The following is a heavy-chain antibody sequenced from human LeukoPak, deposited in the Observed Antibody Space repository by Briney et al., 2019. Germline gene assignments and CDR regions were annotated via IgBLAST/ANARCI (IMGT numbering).Heavy chain of an antibody. Sequence: SETLSLTCAVYGGSFSGYYWSWIRQPPGKGLEWIGEINHSGSTNYNPSLKSRVTISVDTSKNQFSLKLSSVTAADTAVYYCARVVKVRGVIQVDYWGQGTLVTVSS. CDR2: INHSGST. CDR1: GGSFSGYY. CDR3: ARVVKVRGVIQVDY. V-gene: IGHV4-34*01. D-gene: IGHD3-10*01. J-gene: IGHJ4*02.